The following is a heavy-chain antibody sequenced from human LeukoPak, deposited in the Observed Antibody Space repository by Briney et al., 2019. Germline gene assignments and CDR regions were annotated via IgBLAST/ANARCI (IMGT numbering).Heavy chain of an antibody. CDR1: RFTFSRYS. Sequence: GGSLRLSCAASRFTFSRYSINWVRQAPGKGLEWVSYISGSNTNIKYSVSVRGRFTISRDNAKNSLYLKMNSLRDEDTAVYYCARDDKHAFDIWGQGTMVTVSS. CDR2: ISGSNTNI. V-gene: IGHV3-48*02. J-gene: IGHJ3*02. CDR3: ARDDKHAFDI. D-gene: IGHD3-9*01.